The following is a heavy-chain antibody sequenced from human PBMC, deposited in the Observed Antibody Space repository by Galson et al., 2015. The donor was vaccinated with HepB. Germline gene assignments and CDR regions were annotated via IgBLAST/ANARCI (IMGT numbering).Heavy chain of an antibody. Sequence: LSLTCSVSGASISSSPDYWNWIRQHPEKGLEWIGYVYYDGMTYYNPSLRSRVTISIDTSKNQFSLKLNSVTAADTAVYYCAKVADGDYDWYFDLWGRGTLVTVSS. CDR2: VYYDGMT. CDR1: GASISSSPDY. CDR3: AKVADGDYDWYFDL. V-gene: IGHV4-31*03. J-gene: IGHJ2*01. D-gene: IGHD4-17*01.